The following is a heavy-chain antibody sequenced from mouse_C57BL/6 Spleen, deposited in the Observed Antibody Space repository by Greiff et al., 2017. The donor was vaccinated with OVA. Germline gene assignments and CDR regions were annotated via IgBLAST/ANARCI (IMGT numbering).Heavy chain of an antibody. CDR1: GYTFTSYW. CDR2: IHPNSCST. CDR3: ARTGYGWYFDV. V-gene: IGHV1-64*01. Sequence: VQLQQPGAELVKPGASVKLSCKASGYTFTSYWMHWVKQRPGQGLEWIGMIHPNSCSTNYNEKFKSKATLTVDKSSSTAYMQLSSLTSEDSAVYYCARTGYGWYFDVWGTGTTVTVSS. J-gene: IGHJ1*03. D-gene: IGHD3-2*02.